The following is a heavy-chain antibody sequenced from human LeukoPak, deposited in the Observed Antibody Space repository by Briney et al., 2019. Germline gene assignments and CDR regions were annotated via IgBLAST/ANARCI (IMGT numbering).Heavy chain of an antibody. V-gene: IGHV3-30*02. CDR3: AKDTVTKPLHYYYYYMDV. Sequence: GGSLRLSCAASGFTFSSYGMHWVRQAPGKGLEWVAFIRYDGSNKYYADSVKGRFTISRDNSKNTLYLQMNGLRAEDTAVYYCAKDTVTKPLHYYYYYMDVWGKGTTVTISS. J-gene: IGHJ6*03. D-gene: IGHD4-17*01. CDR1: GFTFSSYG. CDR2: IRYDGSNK.